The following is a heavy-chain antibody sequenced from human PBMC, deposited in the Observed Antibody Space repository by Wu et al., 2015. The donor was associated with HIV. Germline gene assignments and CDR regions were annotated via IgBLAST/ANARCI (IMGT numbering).Heavy chain of an antibody. J-gene: IGHJ3*02. CDR2: IIPIFGTA. CDR3: AREFVGYRSSWYPLDAFDI. CDR1: GGTFNNYA. Sequence: QVQLVQSGAEVKKPGSSVKVSCKASGGTFNNYAISWVRQAPGEGLEWMGRIIPIFGTANYAQNFQGRVTITADESTSTAYMELSSLRSEDTAVYYCAREFVGYRSSWYPLDAFDIWGQGTMVTVSS. D-gene: IGHD6-13*01. V-gene: IGHV1-69*13.